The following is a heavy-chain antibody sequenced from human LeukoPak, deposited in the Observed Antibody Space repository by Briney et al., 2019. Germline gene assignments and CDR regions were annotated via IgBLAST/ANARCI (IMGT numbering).Heavy chain of an antibody. CDR1: GFTFNRFG. V-gene: IGHV3-23*01. D-gene: IGHD2-2*01. CDR3: AKRSTGYYFDS. Sequence: GGSLRLSCATSGFTFNRFGMHWVRQAPGKGLEWLSTFSGNDGYTYYADSVRGRFTISRDNSKNTVYLQMNSLRAEDTADYYCAKRSTGYYFDSWGQGTLVTVSS. J-gene: IGHJ4*02. CDR2: FSGNDGYT.